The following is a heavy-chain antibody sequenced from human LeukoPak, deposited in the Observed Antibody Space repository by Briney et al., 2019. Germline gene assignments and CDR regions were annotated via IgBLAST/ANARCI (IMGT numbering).Heavy chain of an antibody. Sequence: SYTAGVGGDSISRSRCWWGCIRKPPGKGLGWIGNIYSSGRTYYTPSLRRRVTISVATSKNQFSLKLSSVTAADTAVSYPADIYSSSWG. V-gene: IGHV4-39*01. CDR2: IYSSGRT. CDR1: GDSISRSRCW. CDR3: ADIYSSS. J-gene: IGHJ6*01. D-gene: IGHD6-13*01.